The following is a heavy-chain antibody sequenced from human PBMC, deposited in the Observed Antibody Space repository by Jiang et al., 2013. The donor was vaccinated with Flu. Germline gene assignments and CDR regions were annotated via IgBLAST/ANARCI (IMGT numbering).Heavy chain of an antibody. CDR1: GYTFTGYY. CDR2: INPNSGGT. CDR3: ARDPGDTMIVVVIQYYMDV. J-gene: IGHJ6*03. D-gene: IGHD3-22*01. V-gene: IGHV1-2*02. Sequence: SGAEVKKPGASVKVSCKASGYTFTGYYMHWVRQAPGQGLEWMGWINPNSGGTNYAQKFQGRVTMTRDTSISTAYMELSRLRSDDTAVYYCARDPGDTMIVVVIQYYMDVWGKRDHGHRLL.